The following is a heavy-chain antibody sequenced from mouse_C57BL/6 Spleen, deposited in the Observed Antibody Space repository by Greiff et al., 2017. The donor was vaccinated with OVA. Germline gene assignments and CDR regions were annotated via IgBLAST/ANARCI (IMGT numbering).Heavy chain of an antibody. V-gene: IGHV1-50*01. CDR2: IDPSDSYT. J-gene: IGHJ2*01. CDR1: GYTFTSYW. Sequence: VQLQQSGAELVKPGASVKLSCKASGYTFTSYWMQWVKQRPGQGLEWIGEIDPSDSYTNYNQKFKGKATLTVDTSSSTAYMQLSSLTSEDSAVYYCARDAHFDYWGQGTTLTVSS. CDR3: ARDAHFDY.